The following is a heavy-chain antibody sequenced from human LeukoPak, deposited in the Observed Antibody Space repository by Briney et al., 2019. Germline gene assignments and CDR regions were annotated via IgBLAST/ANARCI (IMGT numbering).Heavy chain of an antibody. CDR3: ARGLRDSSGREYFQH. V-gene: IGHV1-8*01. CDR1: GYTFTSYD. CDR2: MNPNSGNT. Sequence: ASVKVSCKASGYTFTSYDINWVRQATGQGLEWMGWMNPNSGNTGYAQKFQGSVTMTRNTSISTAYMELSSLRSEDTAVYYCARGLRDSSGREYFQHWGQGTLVTVSS. J-gene: IGHJ1*01. D-gene: IGHD3-22*01.